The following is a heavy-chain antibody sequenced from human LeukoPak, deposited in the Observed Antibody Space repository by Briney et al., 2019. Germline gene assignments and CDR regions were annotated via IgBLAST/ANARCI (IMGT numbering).Heavy chain of an antibody. V-gene: IGHV3-9*01. Sequence: GGSLRLSCAASGFTFDGYAMHWVRQAPGKGLEWVSGISWNSGSIGYADSVKGRFTISRDNAKNSLYLQMNSLRAEDTALYYCAKDLLPLTLGPYDSSGYSAFDIWGQGTMVTVSS. CDR1: GFTFDGYA. J-gene: IGHJ3*02. CDR3: AKDLLPLTLGPYDSSGYSAFDI. D-gene: IGHD3-22*01. CDR2: ISWNSGSI.